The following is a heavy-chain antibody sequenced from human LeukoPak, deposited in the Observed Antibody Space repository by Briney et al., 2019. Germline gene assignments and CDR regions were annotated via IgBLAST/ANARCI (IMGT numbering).Heavy chain of an antibody. Sequence: AASVTVSCKASGYSFTNNGISWVRQAPGQGLEWMGGIIPIFGTANYAQKFQGRVTITADESTSTAYMELSSLRSEDTAVYYCARALVYCSSTSCYKTYYYGMDVWGQGTTVTVSS. J-gene: IGHJ6*02. D-gene: IGHD2-2*02. CDR1: GYSFTNNG. CDR2: IIPIFGTA. CDR3: ARALVYCSSTSCYKTYYYGMDV. V-gene: IGHV1-69*13.